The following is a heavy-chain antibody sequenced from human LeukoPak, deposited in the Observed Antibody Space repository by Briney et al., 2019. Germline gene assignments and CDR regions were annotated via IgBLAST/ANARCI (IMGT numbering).Heavy chain of an antibody. Sequence: GASVKVSCKASGGTFSSYAISWVRQAPGQGLEWMGGIIPIFGTANYAQKFQGRVTITADESTSTAYMELSSLRSEDTAVYYCARERTDDGDYENWGQGTLVTVSS. V-gene: IGHV1-69*13. D-gene: IGHD4-17*01. CDR2: IIPIFGTA. J-gene: IGHJ4*02. CDR3: ARERTDDGDYEN. CDR1: GGTFSSYA.